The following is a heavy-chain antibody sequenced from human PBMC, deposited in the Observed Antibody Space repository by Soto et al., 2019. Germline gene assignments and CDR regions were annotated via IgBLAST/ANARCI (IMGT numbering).Heavy chain of an antibody. CDR3: ARDLEESSDVWTGVGLY. D-gene: IGHD3-3*01. CDR1: GYNFHSYG. Sequence: QVQLVQSGAEVKKPGASVKVSCRASGYNFHSYGITWVRQAPGQGLEWLGWISAYNGETHSGQMLQGRVSLTIDIATRTAYMELRSLKSDDTAVYFCARDLEESSDVWTGVGLYWGQGTRVTVSS. J-gene: IGHJ4*02. V-gene: IGHV1-18*01. CDR2: ISAYNGET.